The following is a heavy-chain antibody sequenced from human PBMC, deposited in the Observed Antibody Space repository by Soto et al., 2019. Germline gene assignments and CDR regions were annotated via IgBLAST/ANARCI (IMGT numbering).Heavy chain of an antibody. V-gene: IGHV3-48*03. D-gene: IGHD1-26*01. J-gene: IGHJ3*01. Sequence: EVQLVESGGGLVQPGGSLRLSCAVSGFTFSSSEMYWVRQAPGKGLEWISYIHPRGPPIFYADSVKGRFTISRDNANNSLFLQMNSLRAEDTAVYYCARRASRWGQGTMVTVSS. CDR2: IHPRGPPI. CDR3: ARRASR. CDR1: GFTFSSSE.